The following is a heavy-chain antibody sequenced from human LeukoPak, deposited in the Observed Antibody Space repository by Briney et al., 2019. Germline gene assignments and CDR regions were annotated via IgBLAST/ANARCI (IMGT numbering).Heavy chain of an antibody. Sequence: GGSLRLSCAASGFTFSSYAMSWVRQAPGKGLEWVSAISGSGGSTYYADSVKGRFTISRDNSKNTLYLQMNSLRAEDTAVYYCAKAGPSYCSSTSCPYFDYWGQGTLVTVSS. CDR1: GFTFSSYA. CDR3: AKAGPSYCSSTSCPYFDY. CDR2: ISGSGGST. V-gene: IGHV3-23*01. D-gene: IGHD2-2*01. J-gene: IGHJ4*02.